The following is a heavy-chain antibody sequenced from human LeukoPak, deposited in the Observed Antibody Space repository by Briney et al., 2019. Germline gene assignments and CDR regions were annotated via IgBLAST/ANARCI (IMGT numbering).Heavy chain of an antibody. V-gene: IGHV3-23*01. J-gene: IGHJ4*02. D-gene: IGHD2/OR15-2a*01. CDR3: AKDSAKKYDDY. CDR2: ITGSGGST. CDR1: GFTFSSYA. Sequence: QSGGSLRLSCAASGFTFSSYAMSWVRQAPGKGLEWVSAITGSGGSTYYADSVKGRFTISRDNSKNTLYLQMNSLTTEDTAVYYCAKDSAKKYDDYWGQGTLVTVSS.